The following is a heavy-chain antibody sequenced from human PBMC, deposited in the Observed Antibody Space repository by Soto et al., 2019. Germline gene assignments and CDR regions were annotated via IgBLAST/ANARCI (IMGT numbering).Heavy chain of an antibody. Sequence: QVQLQESGPGLVKPSETLSLTCTVSGGSISSYYWSWIRQPPGKGLEWIGYIYYSGSTNYNPSLKSRVTISVDTSKNQFSLKLSSVTAADTAVYYCARHEEEVVVAATLWFDPWGQGTLVTVSS. J-gene: IGHJ5*02. CDR3: ARHEEEVVVAATLWFDP. D-gene: IGHD2-15*01. CDR2: IYYSGST. CDR1: GGSISSYY. V-gene: IGHV4-59*08.